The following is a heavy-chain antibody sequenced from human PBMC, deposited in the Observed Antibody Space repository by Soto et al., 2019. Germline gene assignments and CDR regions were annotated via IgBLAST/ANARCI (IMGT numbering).Heavy chain of an antibody. D-gene: IGHD3-10*01. Sequence: QVQLVQSGAAVKKPGSSVKVSCKASGGTFSSYAISWVRQAPGQGLELMGGIIPIFGTANYAQKFQGRVTITADKSTSTAYMELSSLRSEDTAVYYCAREGRGAGARFDPWGQGTLVTVSS. J-gene: IGHJ5*02. CDR2: IIPIFGTA. V-gene: IGHV1-69*06. CDR1: GGTFSSYA. CDR3: AREGRGAGARFDP.